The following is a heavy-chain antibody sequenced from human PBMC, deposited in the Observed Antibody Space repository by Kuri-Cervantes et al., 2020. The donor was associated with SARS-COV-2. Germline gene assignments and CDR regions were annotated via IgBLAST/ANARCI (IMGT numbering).Heavy chain of an antibody. Sequence: ESLKISCTVSGGSISSSSYYWGWIRQPPGKGLEWIGSIYHSGSTYYNPSLKSRVTISVDASKNQFSLKLSSVTAADTAVYYCARSVNDFWSGYAVSLSTNYFDYWGQGTLVTVSS. CDR3: ARSVNDFWSGYAVSLSTNYFDY. CDR1: GGSISSSSYY. V-gene: IGHV4-39*01. D-gene: IGHD3-3*01. CDR2: IYHSGST. J-gene: IGHJ4*02.